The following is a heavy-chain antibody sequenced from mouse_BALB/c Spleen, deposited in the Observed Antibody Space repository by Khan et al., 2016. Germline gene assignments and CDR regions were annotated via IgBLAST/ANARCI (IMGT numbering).Heavy chain of an antibody. CDR1: GYTFTNYG. Sequence: QIQLVQSGPELKKPGETVKISCKASGYTFTNYGMNWVKQAPGKGLKWMGWINTYTGEPTYADDFKGRFAFSLETSASTAYLQINNIKNEDTATYFCARWVTTAKMDYWGQGTSVTVSS. CDR2: INTYTGEP. V-gene: IGHV9-3-1*01. D-gene: IGHD1-2*01. J-gene: IGHJ4*01. CDR3: ARWVTTAKMDY.